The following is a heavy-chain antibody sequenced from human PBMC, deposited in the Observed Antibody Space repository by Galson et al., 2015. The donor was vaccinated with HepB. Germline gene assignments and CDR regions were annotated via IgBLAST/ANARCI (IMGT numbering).Heavy chain of an antibody. CDR3: AKDGGVEGSLDY. CDR2: ISYDGGNK. Sequence: LRLSCAASGFTFSSYGMHWVRQAPGKGLEWVAVISYDGGNKYYADSVKGRFTISRDNSKNTLYPQMNSLRAEDTAVYYCAKDGGVEGSLDYWGQGTLVTVSS. J-gene: IGHJ4*02. V-gene: IGHV3-30*18. D-gene: IGHD1-1*01. CDR1: GFTFSSYG.